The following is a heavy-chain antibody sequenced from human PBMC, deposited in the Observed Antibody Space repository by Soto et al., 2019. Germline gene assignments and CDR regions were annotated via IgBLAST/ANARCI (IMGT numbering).Heavy chain of an antibody. CDR3: AKDLYSSDWFNFFDS. Sequence: QVQLVESGGGVVQPGRSLRLSCAASGFSFSTTGMHWVRQAPGKGLEWVAMISHDGGAVHFADSVKGRFTISRDDSTNTLYLQMNSLRPEDTAVCYCAKDLYSSDWFNFFDSWGQGSLVTVSS. CDR1: GFSFSTTG. V-gene: IGHV3-30*18. D-gene: IGHD6-19*01. CDR2: ISHDGGAV. J-gene: IGHJ5*01.